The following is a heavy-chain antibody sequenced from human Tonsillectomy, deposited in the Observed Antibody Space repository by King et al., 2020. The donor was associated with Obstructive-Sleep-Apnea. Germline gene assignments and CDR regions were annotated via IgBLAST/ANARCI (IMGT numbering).Heavy chain of an antibody. V-gene: IGHV4-31*03. J-gene: IGHJ3*02. D-gene: IGHD2-2*01. Sequence: QLQESGPGLVKPSQTLSLTCTVSGGSISSVGYYWSWIRQHPGKGLEWIGYISYSGSTYYNPSLKSRVTISVDTSKNQFSLKLSSVTAADTAVYYCARGAMTLGAFDIWGQGTMVTVSS. CDR1: GGSISSVGYY. CDR3: ARGAMTLGAFDI. CDR2: ISYSGST.